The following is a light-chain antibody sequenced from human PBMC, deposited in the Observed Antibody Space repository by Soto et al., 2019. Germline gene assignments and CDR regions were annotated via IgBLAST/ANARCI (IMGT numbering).Light chain of an antibody. J-gene: IGKJ1*01. CDR2: GAS. Sequence: EIVLTQSPGTLSLSPGERATLSCRASQSVSSSYLAWYQQKPGQAPRLLIYGASSRATGIPDRFSGSGSGPDFTLTISRLEPEDFAVDYCQQYSSSPRTFGQGTKVEIK. CDR3: QQYSSSPRT. V-gene: IGKV3-20*01. CDR1: QSVSSSY.